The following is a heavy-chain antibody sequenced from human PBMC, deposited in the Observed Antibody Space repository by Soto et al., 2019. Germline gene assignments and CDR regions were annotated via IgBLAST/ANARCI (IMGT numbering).Heavy chain of an antibody. V-gene: IGHV3-23*01. CDR1: GFTFSSYA. CDR2: ISGSGGST. J-gene: IGHJ6*02. CDR3: AKDEITMVRGVYYYYGMDV. Sequence: GESLKISCAASGFTFSSYAMSWVRQAPGKGLEWVSAISGSGGSTYYADSVKGRFTISRDNSKNTLYLQMNSLRAEDTAVYYCAKDEITMVRGVYYYYGMDVWGQGTTVTVSS. D-gene: IGHD3-10*01.